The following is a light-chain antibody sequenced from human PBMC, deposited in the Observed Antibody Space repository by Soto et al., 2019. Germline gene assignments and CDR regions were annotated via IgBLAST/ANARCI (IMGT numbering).Light chain of an antibody. Sequence: DIVMTQSPDSLAVYLGERATINCKSSQSVLSSSDTNNYLDWYQQKSGQSPKLLIYWASTRESGVPDRFSGSGYATDFTLTISSLQAEDVAIYYCQQYYTAPLTLGGGTKVEIK. V-gene: IGKV4-1*01. CDR1: QSVLSSSDTNNY. CDR2: WAS. CDR3: QQYYTAPLT. J-gene: IGKJ4*01.